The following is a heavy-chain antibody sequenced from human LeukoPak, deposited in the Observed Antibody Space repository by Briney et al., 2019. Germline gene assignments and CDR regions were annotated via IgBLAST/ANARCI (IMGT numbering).Heavy chain of an antibody. D-gene: IGHD4-17*01. J-gene: IGHJ4*02. V-gene: IGHV4-34*01. Sequence: SETLSLTCAVYGGSFSGYDWSWIRQPPGKGLEWIGQINHSGSTNYNPSLKSRVTISVDTSKNQFSLKLSSVTAADTAVYYCARGGGTVTTERDPFDYWGQGTLVTVSS. CDR1: GGSFSGYD. CDR3: ARGGGTVTTERDPFDY. CDR2: INHSGST.